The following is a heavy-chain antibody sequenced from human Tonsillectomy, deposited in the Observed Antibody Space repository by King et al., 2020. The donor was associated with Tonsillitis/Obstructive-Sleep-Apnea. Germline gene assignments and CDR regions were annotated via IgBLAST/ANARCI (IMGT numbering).Heavy chain of an antibody. D-gene: IGHD4-11*01. V-gene: IGHV3-9*01. CDR3: AKDIYSNHGGFDY. CDR2: ISCDSGSV. J-gene: IGHJ4*02. Sequence: DVQLVESGGGLVQPGRSLRLSCAASGFTFDDYAMHWVRHAPGKGLEWVSSISCDSGSVHYADSVKGRFTISRDSAKNSLYLQMDSLRPEDTAFYYCAKDIYSNHGGFDYWGPGTLVTVSS. CDR1: GFTFDDYA.